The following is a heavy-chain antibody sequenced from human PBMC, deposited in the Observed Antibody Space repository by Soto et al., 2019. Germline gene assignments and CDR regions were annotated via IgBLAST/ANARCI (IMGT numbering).Heavy chain of an antibody. J-gene: IGHJ4*02. CDR1: GFTFSSYG. D-gene: IGHD3-22*01. V-gene: IGHV3-30*18. Sequence: GGSLRLSXAASGFTFSSYGMHWVRQAPGKGLEWVAVISYDGSNKYYADSVKGRFTISRDNSKNTLYLQMNSLRAEDTAVYYCAKAHGYDSSGYLDYWGQGTLVTVSS. CDR3: AKAHGYDSSGYLDY. CDR2: ISYDGSNK.